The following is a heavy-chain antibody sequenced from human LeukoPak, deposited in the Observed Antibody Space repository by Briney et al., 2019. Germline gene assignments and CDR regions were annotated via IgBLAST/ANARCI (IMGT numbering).Heavy chain of an antibody. CDR1: GYTLTELS. Sequence: GASVKVSCKVSGYTLTELSMHWVRQAPGKGLEWMGGFDPEDGETIYAQKFQGRVTMTEDTSTDTAYMELSSLRSEDTAVYYCATERYYYDSSSYYYTNWFDPWGQGTLVTVSS. J-gene: IGHJ5*02. CDR2: FDPEDGET. V-gene: IGHV1-24*01. CDR3: ATERYYYDSSSYYYTNWFDP. D-gene: IGHD3-22*01.